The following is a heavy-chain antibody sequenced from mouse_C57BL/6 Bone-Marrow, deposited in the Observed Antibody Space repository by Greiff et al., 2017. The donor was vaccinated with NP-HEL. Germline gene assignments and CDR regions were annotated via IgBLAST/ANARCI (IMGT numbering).Heavy chain of an antibody. Sequence: VQLQQPGAELVKPGASVKLSCKASGYTFTSYWMHWVKQRPGRGLEWIGRIDPNSGGTKYNEKFKSKATLTVDKPSSTAYMQISSLTSEDSAVYYGAREVTTVVGPYYYAMDYGGQGTSVTVSS. CDR2: IDPNSGGT. CDR3: AREVTTVVGPYYYAMDY. V-gene: IGHV1-72*01. J-gene: IGHJ4*01. D-gene: IGHD1-1*01. CDR1: GYTFTSYW.